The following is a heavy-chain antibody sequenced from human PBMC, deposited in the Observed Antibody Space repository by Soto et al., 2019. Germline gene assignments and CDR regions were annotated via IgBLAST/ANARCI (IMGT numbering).Heavy chain of an antibody. J-gene: IGHJ5*02. CDR2: FDPEDGET. CDR1: GYTLTELS. CDR3: ATARGSSTNHWFDP. Sequence: VASVKVSCKVSGYTLTELSMHWVRQAPGEGLEWMGGFDPEDGETIYAQKFQGRVTMTEDTSTDTAYMELSSLRSEDTAVYYCATARGSSTNHWFDPWGQGTLVTVSS. D-gene: IGHD2-2*01. V-gene: IGHV1-24*01.